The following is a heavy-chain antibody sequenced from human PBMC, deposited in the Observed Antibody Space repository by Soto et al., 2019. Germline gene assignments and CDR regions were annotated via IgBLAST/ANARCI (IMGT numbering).Heavy chain of an antibody. V-gene: IGHV3-21*01. CDR1: GFTFSSYS. CDR3: ARAMAGGSDCGGDCPQAFDI. J-gene: IGHJ3*02. D-gene: IGHD2-21*01. Sequence: GGSLRLSCAASGFTFSSYSMNWVRQAPGKGLEWVSSISSSSSYIYYADSVKGRFTISRDNAKNSLYLQMNSLRAEDTAVYYCARAMAGGSDCGGDCPQAFDIWGQGTMVTVSS. CDR2: ISSSSSYI.